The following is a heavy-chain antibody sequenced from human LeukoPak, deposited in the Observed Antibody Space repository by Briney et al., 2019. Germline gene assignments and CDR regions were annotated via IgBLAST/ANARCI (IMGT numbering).Heavy chain of an antibody. Sequence: SETLSLTCAVYGGSFSGYYWSWLRQPPGKGLEWIGDIYSSGSTNYNPSLKSRVTMSVDTSKNQFSLKVSSVTAADTAVYYCARVFDSGSQAYFYYMDVWGKGTTVTISS. CDR1: GGSFSGYY. J-gene: IGHJ6*03. V-gene: IGHV4-59*01. CDR3: ARVFDSGSQAYFYYMDV. D-gene: IGHD3-10*01. CDR2: IYSSGST.